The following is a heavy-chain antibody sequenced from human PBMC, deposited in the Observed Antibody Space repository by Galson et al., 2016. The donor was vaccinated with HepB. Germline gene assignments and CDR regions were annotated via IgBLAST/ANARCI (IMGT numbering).Heavy chain of an antibody. D-gene: IGHD5-12*01. CDR2: IYHSGGT. CDR1: GFTFSSYA. J-gene: IGHJ3*02. V-gene: IGHV4-31*02. Sequence: LRLSCAGSGFTFSSYAMSWVRQHPGNGLEWFGNIYHSGGTYHNPSLKSRLTISVDTSKNQFSLKLSSLTAADTAVYYCARAVRGYSGYDAFDIWGQGTMVTVSS. CDR3: ARAVRGYSGYDAFDI.